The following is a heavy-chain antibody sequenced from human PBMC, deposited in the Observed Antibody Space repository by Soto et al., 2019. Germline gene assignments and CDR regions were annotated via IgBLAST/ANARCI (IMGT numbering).Heavy chain of an antibody. J-gene: IGHJ6*02. CDR3: TRHSPYGDLTHYYYGMDV. Sequence: EVQLVESGGGLVQPGGSLKLSCAASGFTFSGSAMHWVRKASGKGLEWVGRIRSKANSYATAYAASVKGRSTIYRDDSKSTADLQMNILKAEDTAVYYCTRHSPYGDLTHYYYGMDVWGQGNTVTVSS. CDR2: IRSKANSYAT. CDR1: GFTFSGSA. D-gene: IGHD4-17*01. V-gene: IGHV3-73*02.